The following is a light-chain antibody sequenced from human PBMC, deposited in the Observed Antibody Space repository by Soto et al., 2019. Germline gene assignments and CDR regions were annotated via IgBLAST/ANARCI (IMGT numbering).Light chain of an antibody. V-gene: IGKV2-28*01. CDR3: MQALQTPWT. CDR1: QSLLHTNGYDY. J-gene: IGKJ1*01. Sequence: DIVMTQSPLSLPVTPGEPASISCRSSQSLLHTNGYDYLDWYLQKPGQSPQLLIYLGSNRASGVPDRFSASGSGTDFTLNISRVEAEDVGVYYCMQALQTPWTFGQGTKVEIK. CDR2: LGS.